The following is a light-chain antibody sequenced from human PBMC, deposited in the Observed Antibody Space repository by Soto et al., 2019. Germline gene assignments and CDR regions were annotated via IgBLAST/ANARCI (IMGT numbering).Light chain of an antibody. J-gene: IGKJ1*01. CDR2: AAS. V-gene: IGKV1-6*01. CDR1: QDIRNT. CDR3: LQYYNFSWT. Sequence: AIQMTQSPSSLSASVGDRVAISCRASQDIRNTLAWYQQKPGEAPKLLIFAASNLQSGVPSRFSGSGSVTDFTLAITGLQPEDFATYYCLQYYNFSWTFGQGDQGGYQ.